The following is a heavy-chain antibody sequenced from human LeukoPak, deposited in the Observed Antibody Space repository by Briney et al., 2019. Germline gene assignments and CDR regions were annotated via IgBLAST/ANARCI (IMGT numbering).Heavy chain of an antibody. V-gene: IGHV4-4*07. Sequence: PSETLSLTCTVSGGSISSYYWSWIRQPAGKGLEWIGRIYTSGSTNYNPSLKSRVTISVDTSKNQFSLKLSSVTAADTAVYYCARTLGATTRYYYYYMDVWGKGTTVTISS. CDR3: ARTLGATTRYYYYYMDV. D-gene: IGHD1-26*01. J-gene: IGHJ6*03. CDR1: GGSISSYY. CDR2: IYTSGST.